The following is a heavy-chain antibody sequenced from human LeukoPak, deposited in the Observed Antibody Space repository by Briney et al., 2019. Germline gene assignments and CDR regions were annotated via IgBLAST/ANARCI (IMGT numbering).Heavy chain of an antibody. Sequence: TSSETLSLTCTVSGYSISSGYYWGRIRQPPGKGLEWIGSIYHSGSTYYSPSLKSRVTISVDTSKNQFSLKLSSVTAADTAVYYCARGGYSSSPFDYWGQGTLVTVSS. CDR1: GYSISSGYY. CDR2: IYHSGST. J-gene: IGHJ4*02. CDR3: ARGGYSSSPFDY. D-gene: IGHD6-13*01. V-gene: IGHV4-38-2*02.